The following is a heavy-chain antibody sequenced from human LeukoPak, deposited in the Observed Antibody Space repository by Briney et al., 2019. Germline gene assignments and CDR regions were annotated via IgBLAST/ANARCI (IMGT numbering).Heavy chain of an antibody. V-gene: IGHV1-46*04. D-gene: IGHD6-6*01. J-gene: IGHJ4*02. CDR2: INPVGGST. CDR1: GYTFTSYY. CDR3: ARVYSSSSPTDY. Sequence: ASVKVSCKASGYTFTSYYIHWVRQAPGQGLEWMGLINPVGGSTSYAQKLQGRVSMTRDTSTNTVYMELSGLRSEDTAVYYCARVYSSSSPTDYWGQVTLVAVSS.